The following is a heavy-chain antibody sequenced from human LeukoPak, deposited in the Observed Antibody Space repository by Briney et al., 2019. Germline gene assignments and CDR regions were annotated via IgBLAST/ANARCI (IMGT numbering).Heavy chain of an antibody. D-gene: IGHD6-6*01. V-gene: IGHV4-39*01. CDR3: ARGQGIAARRADY. J-gene: IGHJ4*02. Sequence: SETLSLTCTVSGGSISSSSYYWGWIRQPPGKGLEWIGSIYYSGSTYYNPSLKSRVTISVDTSKNQFSLKLSSVTAADTAVYYCARGQGIAARRADYWGQGTLVTVSS. CDR2: IYYSGST. CDR1: GGSISSSSYY.